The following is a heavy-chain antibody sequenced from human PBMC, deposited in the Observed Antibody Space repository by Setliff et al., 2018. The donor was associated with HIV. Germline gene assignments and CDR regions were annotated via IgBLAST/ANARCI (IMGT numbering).Heavy chain of an antibody. CDR3: ARRLGATVFYYFDY. CDR1: GGSISSGSYY. Sequence: SETLSLTCTVSGGSISSGSYYWSWIRQPAGKGLEWIGHIYTSGSTNYNPSLKSRVTISVDTSKNQFSLKLSSVTAADTAVYYCARRLGATVFYYFDYWGQGTLVTVSS. CDR2: IYTSGST. D-gene: IGHD3-16*01. V-gene: IGHV4-61*09. J-gene: IGHJ4*02.